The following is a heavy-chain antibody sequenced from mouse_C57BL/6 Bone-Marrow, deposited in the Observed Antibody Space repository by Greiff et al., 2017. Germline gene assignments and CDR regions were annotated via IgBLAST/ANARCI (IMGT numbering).Heavy chain of an antibody. V-gene: IGHV14-4*01. D-gene: IGHD2-3*01. CDR2: IDPENGDT. CDR3: TTWGWLLEAY. Sequence: VQLQQSGAELVRPGASVKLSCTASGFNIKDDYMHWVKQRPEQGLEWIEWIDPENGDTEYASKFQGKATITADTSSNTAYLQLSSLTSEDTAVYYCTTWGWLLEAYWGQGTLVTVSA. J-gene: IGHJ3*01. CDR1: GFNIKDDY.